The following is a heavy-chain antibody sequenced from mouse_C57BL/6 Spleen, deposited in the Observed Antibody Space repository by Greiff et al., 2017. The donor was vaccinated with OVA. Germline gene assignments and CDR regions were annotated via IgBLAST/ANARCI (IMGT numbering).Heavy chain of an antibody. Sequence: EVQLVESGAELVRPGASVKLSCTASGFNIKDDYMHWVKQRPEQGLEWIGWIDPENGDTEYASKFQGKATITADTSSNTAYLQLSSLTSEDTAVYYCTRRQLRLPLFAYWGQGTLVTVSA. CDR2: IDPENGDT. V-gene: IGHV14-4*01. CDR3: TRRQLRLPLFAY. CDR1: GFNIKDDY. J-gene: IGHJ3*01. D-gene: IGHD3-2*02.